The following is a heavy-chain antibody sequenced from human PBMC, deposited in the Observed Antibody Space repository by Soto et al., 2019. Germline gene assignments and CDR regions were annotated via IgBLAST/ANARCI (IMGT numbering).Heavy chain of an antibody. V-gene: IGHV3-23*01. D-gene: IGHD1-26*01. CDR1: GSTFSRYA. Sequence: GGSLRLSCVASGSTFSRYAMIWVRQAPGKGLEWISSISETGGSTYYAASVKGRFTISRDNSMNTLYLQVNSLRAEDTAVYYCAKERYSGYYDYWGQGTPVTVSS. CDR3: AKERYSGYYDY. CDR2: ISETGGST. J-gene: IGHJ4*02.